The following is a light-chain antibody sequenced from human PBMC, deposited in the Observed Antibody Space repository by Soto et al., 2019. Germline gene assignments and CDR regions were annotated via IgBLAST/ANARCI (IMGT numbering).Light chain of an antibody. Sequence: DIQMTQSPSSLSASVGDRVTITCRASQSISSYLNWYQQKPGKAHKLLIYDAYNLETGVPSRFSGSGSGTEFTLTIRSLQPDDFATYYCKPYNSYSWTFGQGTKVDIK. CDR1: QSISSY. CDR2: DAY. J-gene: IGKJ1*01. V-gene: IGKV1-5*01. CDR3: KPYNSYSWT.